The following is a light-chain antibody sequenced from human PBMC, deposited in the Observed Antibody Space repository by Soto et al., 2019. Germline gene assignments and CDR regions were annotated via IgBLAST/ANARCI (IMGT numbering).Light chain of an antibody. V-gene: IGKV1-13*02. CDR1: QDIRGA. CDR3: QQFNSYPII. Sequence: AIQLTQSPSSLSASVGDRVTITCRARQDIRGALAWYQQKPGKAPKILIYDVSSLQSGVPSRFSGSSSGTDFARTISGLQPEDFATYYCQQFNSYPIIFGHGTRLDIK. CDR2: DVS. J-gene: IGKJ5*01.